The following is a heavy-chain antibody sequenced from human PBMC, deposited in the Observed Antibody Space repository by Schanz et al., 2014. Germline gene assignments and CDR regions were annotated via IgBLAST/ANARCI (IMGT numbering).Heavy chain of an antibody. CDR3: VKTDAGWRFDY. CDR2: ISDRGDGT. V-gene: IGHV3-23*04. D-gene: IGHD6-19*01. Sequence: EEQLVESGGGFVQPGGSLRLSCATSGFTFTTFAMTWVRQAPGKGLEWVSGISDRGDGTNYGDSVRGRFTISRDNSRNTVYLQMNNVGVDDTATYYCVKTDAGWRFDYWGQGTLVIVSS. CDR1: GFTFTTFA. J-gene: IGHJ4*02.